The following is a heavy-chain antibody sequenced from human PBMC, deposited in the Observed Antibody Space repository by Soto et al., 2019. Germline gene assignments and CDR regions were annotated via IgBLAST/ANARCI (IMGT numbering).Heavy chain of an antibody. J-gene: IGHJ4*02. CDR2: ISYDGSNK. CDR1: GFTFSSYA. V-gene: IGHV3-30-3*01. D-gene: IGHD4-17*01. CDR3: ARGRRGDYVVKFLDY. Sequence: QVQLVESGGGVVQPGRSLRLSCAASGFTFSSYAMHWVRQAPGKGLEWVAVISYDGSNKYYADSVKGRFTISRDNSKNTLHLQMNSLRAEDTAVYYCARGRRGDYVVKFLDYLGQGTLGTVPS.